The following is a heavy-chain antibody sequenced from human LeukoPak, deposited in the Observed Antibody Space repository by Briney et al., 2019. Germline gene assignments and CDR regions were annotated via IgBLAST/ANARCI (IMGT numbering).Heavy chain of an antibody. Sequence: SETLSLTCTVSGYSISSGYYWGWIRQPPGKGLEWIGSIYHSGSTYYNPSLKSRVTISVDTSKNQFSLKLSSVTAADTAVYYCARRSSGPRRNYYYYYMDVWGKGTTLTISS. V-gene: IGHV4-38-2*02. J-gene: IGHJ6*03. D-gene: IGHD6-19*01. CDR3: ARRSSGPRRNYYYYYMDV. CDR1: GYSISSGYY. CDR2: IYHSGST.